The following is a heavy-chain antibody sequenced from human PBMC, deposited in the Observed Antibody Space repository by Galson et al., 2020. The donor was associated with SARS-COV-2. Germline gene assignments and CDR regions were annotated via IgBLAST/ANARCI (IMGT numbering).Heavy chain of an antibody. Sequence: TGGSLRLSCAASGFTFSSYGMHWVRQAPGKGLDWVAVVSYDGSNTDYADSVKGRFTISRDNSKSTLYLQMNSLRPEDTAVYYCAKASNYDTLTAYYEYWGQGTLVTVSS. CDR1: GFTFSSYG. CDR2: VSYDGSNT. J-gene: IGHJ4*02. D-gene: IGHD3-9*01. CDR3: AKASNYDTLTAYYEY. V-gene: IGHV3-30*18.